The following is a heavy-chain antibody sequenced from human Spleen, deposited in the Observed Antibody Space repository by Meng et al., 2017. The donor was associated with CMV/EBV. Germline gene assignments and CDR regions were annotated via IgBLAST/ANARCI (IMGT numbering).Heavy chain of an antibody. CDR3: ARDGNDFWSGYLYYYYGMDV. CDR1: GFTFSDYY. V-gene: IGHV3-11*04. J-gene: IGHJ6*02. Sequence: GGSLRLSCAASGFTFSDYYMSWIRQAPGKGLEWISYISTSGSTKYYADSVKGRFTISRDNAKNSLYLQMNSLRAEDTAVYYCARDGNDFWSGYLYYYYGMDVWGQGTMVTVSS. D-gene: IGHD3-3*01. CDR2: ISTSGSTK.